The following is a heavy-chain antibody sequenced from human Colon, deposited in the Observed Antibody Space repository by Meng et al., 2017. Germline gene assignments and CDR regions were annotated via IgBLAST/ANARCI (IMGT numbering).Heavy chain of an antibody. Sequence: SETLSLTCAVSGSSISSGYYWGWIRQPPGKGLEWIGSISHRGGTYFNPSLKSRVTISVDTSKNQFFLKLGSVTAADTAVYFCAREFGDLSIAVAGSGWLDPWGQGTLVTVSS. V-gene: IGHV4-38-2*02. D-gene: IGHD6-19*01. CDR1: GSSISSGYY. CDR2: ISHRGGT. CDR3: AREFGDLSIAVAGSGWLDP. J-gene: IGHJ5*02.